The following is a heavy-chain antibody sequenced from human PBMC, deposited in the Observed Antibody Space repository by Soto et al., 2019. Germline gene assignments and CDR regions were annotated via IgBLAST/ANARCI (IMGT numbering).Heavy chain of an antibody. Sequence: EVQLVESGGGLVQPGGSLRLSCAASGFTFSSYDMHWVRQATGKGLEWVSAIGTAGDTYYPGSVKGRFTISRENAKNSLYLQMNSLRAGDTAVYYCARRGAGNYFDYWGQGTLVIVSS. CDR3: ARRGAGNYFDY. CDR1: GFTFSSYD. V-gene: IGHV3-13*04. CDR2: IGTAGDT. D-gene: IGHD3-10*01. J-gene: IGHJ4*02.